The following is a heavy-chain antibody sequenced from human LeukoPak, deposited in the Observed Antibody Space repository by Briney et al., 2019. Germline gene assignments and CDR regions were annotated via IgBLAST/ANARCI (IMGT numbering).Heavy chain of an antibody. D-gene: IGHD3-22*01. CDR1: GGAVNGYY. Sequence: SETLSLTCIVSGGAVNGYYWSWIRQPPGKGLEWIGYIYYSGSTDYNPSLKSRLTMSIDTSKKQFPLRLSSVTAADTAVYYCARVGDSSGYSVFDSWGQGTLVTVSS. CDR2: IYYSGST. V-gene: IGHV4-59*02. CDR3: ARVGDSSGYSVFDS. J-gene: IGHJ4*02.